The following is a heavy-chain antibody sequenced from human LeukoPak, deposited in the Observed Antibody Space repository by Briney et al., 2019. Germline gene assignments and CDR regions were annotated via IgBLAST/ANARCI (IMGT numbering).Heavy chain of an antibody. CDR3: AKDTVSVGYDAFDI. CDR2: ISWNSGSI. CDR1: GFTFDDYA. D-gene: IGHD1-1*01. Sequence: GGSLRLTCAASGFTFDDYAMHWVRQPPGQGLEWVSGISWNSGSIGYADSVKGRFTISRDNAKNSLYLQMNSLRAEDMALYYCAKDTVSVGYDAFDIWGQGTMVTVSS. J-gene: IGHJ3*02. V-gene: IGHV3-9*03.